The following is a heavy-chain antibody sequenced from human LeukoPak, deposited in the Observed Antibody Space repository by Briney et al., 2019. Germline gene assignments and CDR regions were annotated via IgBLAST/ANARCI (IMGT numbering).Heavy chain of an antibody. D-gene: IGHD1-1*01. CDR1: GGSISSSNSY. CDR3: VRWTAGTTEDS. J-gene: IGHJ4*02. Sequence: PETLSLTCIVSGGSISSSNSYWDWIRQPPGRGLEWIGDISHSGTINYNPSLRTRVTISADTSKNEFSLKLSSVTAADTAVYYCVRWTAGTTEDSWGQGTLVTVSS. CDR2: ISHSGTI. V-gene: IGHV4-39*01.